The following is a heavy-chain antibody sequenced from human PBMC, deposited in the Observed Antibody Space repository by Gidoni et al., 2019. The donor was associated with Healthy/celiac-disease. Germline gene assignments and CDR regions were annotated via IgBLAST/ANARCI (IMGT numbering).Heavy chain of an antibody. CDR3: ARGFDWNYFDY. J-gene: IGHJ4*02. CDR2: IIPILGIA. D-gene: IGHD1-1*01. CDR1: GGTFSSYT. V-gene: IGHV1-69*02. Sequence: QVQLVQSGAEVKKPGSSVKVSCKASGGTFSSYTISWVRQAPGQGLEWMGRIIPILGIANYAQKFQGRVTITADKSTSTAYMELSSLRSEDTAVYYCARGFDWNYFDYWGQGTLVTVSS.